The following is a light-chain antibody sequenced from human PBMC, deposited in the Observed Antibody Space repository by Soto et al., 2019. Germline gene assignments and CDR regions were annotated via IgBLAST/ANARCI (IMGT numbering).Light chain of an antibody. CDR2: GAS. J-gene: IGKJ1*01. CDR1: QSVTDNY. CDR3: QQYSRAPLT. Sequence: EIVLTQSPGTLSLSPGERGALSCRASQSVTDNYLAWYQQKPGQAPRLVISGASSRTSGIPDRFSASGSGTDFTLTISRLEPEDFAVYYCQQYSRAPLTFGQGTKVDIK. V-gene: IGKV3-20*01.